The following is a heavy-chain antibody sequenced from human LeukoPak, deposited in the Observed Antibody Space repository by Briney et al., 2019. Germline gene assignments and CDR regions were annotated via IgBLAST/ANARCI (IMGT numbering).Heavy chain of an antibody. Sequence: ASVKVSCKTSGYTFTSYYIHWVRQAPGQGLEWMGRINPVNGATNYAQKFQGRVTVTRDTSISTAYMELSGLISDDTAVYYCTRDYGENAHDYWGQGTLVTVSS. CDR3: TRDYGENAHDY. CDR1: GYTFTSYY. D-gene: IGHD4-17*01. V-gene: IGHV1-2*06. J-gene: IGHJ4*02. CDR2: INPVNGAT.